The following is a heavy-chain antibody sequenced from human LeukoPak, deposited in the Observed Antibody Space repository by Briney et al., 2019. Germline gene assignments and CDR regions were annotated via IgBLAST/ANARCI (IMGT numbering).Heavy chain of an antibody. Sequence: LGESLKISCQGAGYSFTTSWIAWVRQRPGKGLEWMGIIYPAGSDARYTPSFKGLVTISADKSINTAYLQWSSLKAADTAMYYCARRRSSGYYIDFWGQGTLVTVSS. CDR1: GYSFTTSW. D-gene: IGHD6-19*01. CDR3: ARRRSSGYYIDF. J-gene: IGHJ4*02. V-gene: IGHV5-51*01. CDR2: IYPAGSDA.